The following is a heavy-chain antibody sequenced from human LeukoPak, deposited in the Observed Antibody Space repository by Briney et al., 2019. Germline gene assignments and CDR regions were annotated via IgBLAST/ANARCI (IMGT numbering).Heavy chain of an antibody. CDR1: GYTFTGYY. CDR3: ARALRTKNNWFDP. J-gene: IGHJ5*02. CDR2: INPNSGGT. D-gene: IGHD2-21*02. V-gene: IGHV1-2*02. Sequence: ASVKVSCKASGYTFTGYYMHWVRQAPGQGLEWMGWINPNSGGTNYAQKFQGRVTMTRVTSISTAYMELSRLRSDDTAVYYCARALRTKNNWFDPWGQGTLVTVSS.